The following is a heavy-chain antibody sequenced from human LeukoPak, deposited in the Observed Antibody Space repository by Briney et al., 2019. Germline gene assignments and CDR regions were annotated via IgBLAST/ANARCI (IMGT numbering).Heavy chain of an antibody. CDR2: IRYDGSNK. D-gene: IGHD2-2*01. J-gene: IGHJ4*02. CDR3: AKDYCSSTSCFFFDY. Sequence: PGGSLRLSCAASGFTFSSYWMSWVRQAPGKGLEWVAFIRYDGSNKYYADSVKGRFTISRDNTLYLQMNSLRAEDTAVYYCAKDYCSSTSCFFFDYWGQGTLVTVSS. V-gene: IGHV3-30*02. CDR1: GFTFSSYW.